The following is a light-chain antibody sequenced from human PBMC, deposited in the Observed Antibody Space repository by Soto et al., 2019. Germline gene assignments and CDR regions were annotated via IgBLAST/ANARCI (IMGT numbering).Light chain of an antibody. Sequence: QSVLTQPPSASGTPGQRVTISCSGSSSNIGSNTVNWYQQLPGTAPKLLIYSNNQRPSGVPDRFSGSKSGTSASLAISGLQSEAEADYYCAAWDDSLNGPVFGGGTTLTV. CDR1: SSNIGSNT. J-gene: IGLJ2*01. CDR2: SNN. CDR3: AAWDDSLNGPV. V-gene: IGLV1-44*01.